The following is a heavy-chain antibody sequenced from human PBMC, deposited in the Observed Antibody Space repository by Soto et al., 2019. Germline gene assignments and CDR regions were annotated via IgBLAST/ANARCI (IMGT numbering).Heavy chain of an antibody. D-gene: IGHD3-9*01. Sequence: EVQLLESGGGLVQPGGSLRLSCAASGFTFSSYAMSWVRQAPGKGLEWVSAISGSGGSTYYADSVKGRFTISRDNSKNTLYLQMNSLRAEDTAVYYFAKDYDILTGYYSHYYYYYMDVWGKGTTVTVSS. CDR3: AKDYDILTGYYSHYYYYYMDV. V-gene: IGHV3-23*01. CDR2: ISGSGGST. J-gene: IGHJ6*03. CDR1: GFTFSSYA.